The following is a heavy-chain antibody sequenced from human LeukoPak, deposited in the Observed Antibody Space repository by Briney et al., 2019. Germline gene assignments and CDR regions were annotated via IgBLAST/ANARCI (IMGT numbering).Heavy chain of an antibody. Sequence: GASVKVSCKASGGTFSSYAISWVRQAPGQGLEWMGRIIPILGIANYAQKFQGRVTITADKSTSTAYMELSSLRSEDTAVYYCARELTVRDNWLDPWGQGSLVTVSS. D-gene: IGHD4-17*01. V-gene: IGHV1-69*04. CDR1: GGTFSSYA. CDR3: ARELTVRDNWLDP. J-gene: IGHJ5*02. CDR2: IIPILGIA.